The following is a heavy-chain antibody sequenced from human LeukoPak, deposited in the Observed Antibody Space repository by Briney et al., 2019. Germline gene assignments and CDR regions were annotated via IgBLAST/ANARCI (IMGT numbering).Heavy chain of an antibody. V-gene: IGHV3-11*01. D-gene: IGHD6-13*01. CDR3: ARDSGYSSTTLYFEY. CDR1: GFTFSDYY. CDR2: ISSSGSTI. Sequence: GGSLRLSCAASGFTFSDYYMSWIRQVPGKGLEWVSYISSSGSTIYYADSVKGRFTISRDNAKNSLYLQMNSLRAEDTAVYYCARDSGYSSTTLYFEYWGQGTLVTVSS. J-gene: IGHJ4*02.